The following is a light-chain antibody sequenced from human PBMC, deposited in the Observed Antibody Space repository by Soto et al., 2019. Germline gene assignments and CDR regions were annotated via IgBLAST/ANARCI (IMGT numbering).Light chain of an antibody. V-gene: IGKV3-15*01. CDR1: QSVATN. CDR2: GAS. Sequence: EIVMTQSPATLSVSPGERATLSCRASQSVATNLAWYQQKPGQPPRLLIYGASTRATGIPARFSGSGSGTEFTLTISSLQSVDFAVYYCQQYYNWPITFGQGTRLEIK. CDR3: QQYYNWPIT. J-gene: IGKJ5*01.